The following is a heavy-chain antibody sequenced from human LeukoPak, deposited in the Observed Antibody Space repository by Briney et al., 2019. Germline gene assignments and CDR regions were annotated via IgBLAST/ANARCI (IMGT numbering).Heavy chain of an antibody. V-gene: IGHV4-34*01. CDR2: INHSGST. CDR1: GGSFSGYY. D-gene: IGHD4-17*01. Sequence: SETLSLTCAVYGGSFSGYYWSWIRQPPGEGLEWIGEINHSGSTNYNPSLKSRVTISVDTSKNQFSLKLSSVTAADTAVYYCARDNYGDPGFYYYMDVWGKGTTVTVSS. J-gene: IGHJ6*03. CDR3: ARDNYGDPGFYYYMDV.